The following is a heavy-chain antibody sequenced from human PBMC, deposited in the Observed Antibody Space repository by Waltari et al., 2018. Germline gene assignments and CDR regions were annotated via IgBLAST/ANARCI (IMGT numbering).Heavy chain of an antibody. CDR2: TRNKADSYTA. J-gene: IGHJ4*02. D-gene: IGHD5-18*01. CDR3: GRERGYSYGYAAFDY. V-gene: IGHV3-72*01. Sequence: EVQLVESGGGLVQPGGSLRLSCVASGFTFSDHYMDWVRQAPVRGLEWVGRTRNKADSYTAESAAAVKGRFIISRDESKNSLYLKMNSLKTEDTAVYYGGRERGYSYGYAAFDYWGQGTLVTVSS. CDR1: GFTFSDHY.